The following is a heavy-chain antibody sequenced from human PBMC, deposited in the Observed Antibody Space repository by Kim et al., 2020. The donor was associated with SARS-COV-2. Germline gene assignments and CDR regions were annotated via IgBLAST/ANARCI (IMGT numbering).Heavy chain of an antibody. D-gene: IGHD3-10*01. J-gene: IGHJ6*02. V-gene: IGHV3-7*01. CDR3: ARGREANYYGSGSYYYGMDV. Sequence: GGSLRLSCAASGFTFSSYWMSWVRQAPGKGLEWVANIKQDGSEKYYVDSVKGRFTISRDNAKNSLYLQMNSLRGEDTAVYYCARGREANYYGSGSYYYGMDVWGQGTTVTVSS. CDR1: GFTFSSYW. CDR2: IKQDGSEK.